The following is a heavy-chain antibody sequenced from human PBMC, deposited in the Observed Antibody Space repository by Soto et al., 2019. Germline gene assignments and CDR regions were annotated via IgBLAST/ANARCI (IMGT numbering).Heavy chain of an antibody. CDR2: IIPIFGTA. CDR3: ARVRGRGVVVPAAIPITPQPHAFDI. D-gene: IGHD2-2*01. Sequence: SVKVSCKASGGTFSSYAISWVRQAPGQGLEWMGGIIPIFGTANYAQKFQGRVTITADESTSTAYMELSSLRSEDTAVYYCARVRGRGVVVPAAIPITPQPHAFDIWGQGTMVTGSS. V-gene: IGHV1-69*13. J-gene: IGHJ3*02. CDR1: GGTFSSYA.